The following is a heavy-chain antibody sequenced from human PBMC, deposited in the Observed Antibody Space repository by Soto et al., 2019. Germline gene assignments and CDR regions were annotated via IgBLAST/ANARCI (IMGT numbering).Heavy chain of an antibody. J-gene: IGHJ3*02. CDR3: ARASQEFWSGYYTGLGAFDI. D-gene: IGHD3-3*01. Sequence: SETLSLTCTVSGGSISSYYGSWIRQPPGKGLEWIGYIYYSGSTNYNPSLKSRVTISVDTSKNQFSLKPSSVTAADTAVYYCARASQEFWSGYYTGLGAFDIWGQGTMVTVS. CDR2: IYYSGST. V-gene: IGHV4-59*01. CDR1: GGSISSYY.